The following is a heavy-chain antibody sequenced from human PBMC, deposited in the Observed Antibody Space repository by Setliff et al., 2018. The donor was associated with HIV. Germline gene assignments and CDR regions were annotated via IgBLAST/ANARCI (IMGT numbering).Heavy chain of an antibody. CDR1: GFTFSNAW. D-gene: IGHD5-18*01. V-gene: IGHV3-15*01. Sequence: GSLRLSCAASGFTFSNAWMSWVRQAPGKGLEWVGRIKSKTDGGTTDYAAPVKGRFTISRDDSKNTLYLQMNSLKTEDTAVYYCTTGPESSYGYRKDYWGQGTLVTVSS. J-gene: IGHJ4*02. CDR2: IKSKTDGGTT. CDR3: TTGPESSYGYRKDY.